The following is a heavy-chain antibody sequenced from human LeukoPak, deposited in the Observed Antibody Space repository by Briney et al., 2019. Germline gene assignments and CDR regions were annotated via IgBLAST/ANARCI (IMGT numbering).Heavy chain of an antibody. CDR3: IKGYRYDSSGYYYIDY. V-gene: IGHV3-43*02. J-gene: IGHJ4*02. Sequence: PGGSLRLSCAASGFTFDDYSMHWVRQAPGKGLEWVSFISGDGGSTYYADSVEGRFTISRDNSKTSMYLQMNRLRSEHTVLYCCIKGYRYDSSGYYYIDYWGQGTLVTVSS. CDR1: GFTFDDYS. D-gene: IGHD3-22*01. CDR2: ISGDGGST.